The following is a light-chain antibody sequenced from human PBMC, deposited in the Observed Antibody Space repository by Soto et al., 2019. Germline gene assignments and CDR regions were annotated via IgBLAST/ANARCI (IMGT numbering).Light chain of an antibody. CDR2: GPS. V-gene: IGKV3-20*01. CDR3: QQFGSSPPRIT. CDR1: QSVSSY. J-gene: IGKJ5*01. Sequence: EIVLTQSPATLSLSPGERATLYCSAIQSVSSYLAWYQQKPGQAPRLLIYGPSSRATGIPDRFSGSGSGTDFTLTISRLEPEDFAVYYCQQFGSSPPRITFGQGTRLEIK.